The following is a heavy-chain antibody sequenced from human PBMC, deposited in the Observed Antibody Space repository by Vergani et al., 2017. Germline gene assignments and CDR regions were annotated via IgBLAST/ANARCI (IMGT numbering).Heavy chain of an antibody. CDR2: INPSDGTT. Sequence: QVQLVQSGAEVKKPGASVKVSCNASGYAFTSHHLQWVRQAPGQGFEWMGIINPSDGTTSYAQRFQGRVTLTRDTSTSTVYMGLRSLRSDDTAIYYCALYGVKPNSNWFDPWGQGTLVSVSS. CDR1: GYAFTSHH. V-gene: IGHV1-46*01. J-gene: IGHJ5*02. CDR3: ALYGVKPNSNWFDP. D-gene: IGHD1-14*01.